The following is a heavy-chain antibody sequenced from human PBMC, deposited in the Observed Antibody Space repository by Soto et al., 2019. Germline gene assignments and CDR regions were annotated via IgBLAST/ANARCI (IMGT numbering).Heavy chain of an antibody. CDR2: ISHSGYT. V-gene: IGHV4-59*01. D-gene: IGHD5-18*01. J-gene: IGHJ4*02. CDR3: ASIPRGYSFGWFDY. Sequence: QVQLQESGPGLVKPSETLSLTCSVFGGSISSYYWSWIRQAPGQGLEWVGYISHSGYTKYSPSLRSRVTISIDTSKHQFSLKLSFVTAADTALYYCASIPRGYSFGWFDYWGQGSLVTVSS. CDR1: GGSISSYY.